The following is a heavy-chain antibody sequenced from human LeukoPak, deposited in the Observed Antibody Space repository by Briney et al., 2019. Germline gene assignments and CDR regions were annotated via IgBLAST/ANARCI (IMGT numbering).Heavy chain of an antibody. CDR3: ARGGVGVLRIAARSGGNFDY. CDR2: INHSGST. Sequence: SETLSLTCAVYGGSFSGYYWSWIRQPPGKGLEWIGEINHSGSTNYNPSLKSRVTISVDTSKNQFSLKLSSVTAADTAVYYCARGGVGVLRIAARSGGNFDYWGQGTLVTVSS. D-gene: IGHD6-6*01. V-gene: IGHV4-34*01. J-gene: IGHJ4*02. CDR1: GGSFSGYY.